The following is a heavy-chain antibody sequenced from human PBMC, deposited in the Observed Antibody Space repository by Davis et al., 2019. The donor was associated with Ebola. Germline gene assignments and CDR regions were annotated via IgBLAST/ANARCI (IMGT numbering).Heavy chain of an antibody. Sequence: GESLKISCAASGFTFSNYWMSWVRQAPGKGLEWVANIKQDRSEKYYVDSVKGRFTISRDNAKNSLYLQMNSLRAEDTSLRAEDTAVYYCARVPLYYDSSGYYYLDAFDIWGQGTMVTVSS. J-gene: IGHJ3*02. CDR1: GFTFSNYW. V-gene: IGHV3-7*01. D-gene: IGHD3-22*01. CDR3: DTAVYYCARVPLYYDSSGYYYLDAFDI. CDR2: IKQDRSEK.